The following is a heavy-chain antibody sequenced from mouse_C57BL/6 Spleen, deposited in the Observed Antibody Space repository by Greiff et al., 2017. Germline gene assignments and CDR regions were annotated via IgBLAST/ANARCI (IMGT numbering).Heavy chain of an antibody. CDR3: ARGGLRDYYAMDY. CDR2: IYPGGGYT. CDR1: GYTFTNYW. J-gene: IGHJ4*01. D-gene: IGHD2-4*01. V-gene: IGHV1-63*01. Sequence: QVQLQQSGAELVRPGTSVKMSCKASGYTFTNYWIGWAKQRPGHGLEWIGDIYPGGGYTNYNEKFKGKATLTADKSSSTAYLQFSSLTSEDSAIYYCARGGLRDYYAMDYGGQGTSVTVSS.